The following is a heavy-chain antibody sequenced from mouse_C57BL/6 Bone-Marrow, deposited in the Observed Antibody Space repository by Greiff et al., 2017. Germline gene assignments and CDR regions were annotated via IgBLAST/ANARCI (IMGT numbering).Heavy chain of an antibody. CDR2: ISDGGSYT. Sequence: EVKVEESGGGLVKPGGSLKLSCAASGFTFSSYAMSWVRQTPEKRLEWVATISDGGSYTYYPDNVKGRFTISRDNAKNNLYLQMSHLKSEDTAMYYCAREEELPYYWGQGTSVTVSS. V-gene: IGHV5-4*01. J-gene: IGHJ4*01. CDR3: AREEELPYY. D-gene: IGHD2-12*01. CDR1: GFTFSSYA.